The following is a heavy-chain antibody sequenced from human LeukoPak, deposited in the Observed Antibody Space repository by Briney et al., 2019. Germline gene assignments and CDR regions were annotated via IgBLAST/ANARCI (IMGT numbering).Heavy chain of an antibody. CDR3: SRGVCSGGYCYSPDYFDY. CDR2: IGITTYGGRT. J-gene: IGHJ4*02. V-gene: IGHV3-49*04. Sequence: PGRSLRLTCTTSGLTFGDYAMSWVRQAPGKGLEWVGFIGITTYGGRTKYAASVQGRFTISRDGSKSIAFLQMNSLKTDDTAVYYCSRGVCSGGYCYSPDYFDYWGQGTLVTVSS. D-gene: IGHD2-15*01. CDR1: GLTFGDYA.